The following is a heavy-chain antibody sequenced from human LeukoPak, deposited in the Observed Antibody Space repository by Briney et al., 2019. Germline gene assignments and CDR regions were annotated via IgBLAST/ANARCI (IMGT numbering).Heavy chain of an antibody. CDR2: IHTSGES. V-gene: IGHV4-4*09. CDR1: GASISNYY. D-gene: IGHD3-10*01. Sequence: SETLPLTCTVSGASISNYYWSWIRQTPEKGLEWMGHIHTSGESRYYPSLESRLTMSIDTSRNQLSLKLSSVTAADTAVYYCERVRGVMRPHFDYWGQGTLVTVSS. CDR3: ERVRGVMRPHFDY. J-gene: IGHJ4*02.